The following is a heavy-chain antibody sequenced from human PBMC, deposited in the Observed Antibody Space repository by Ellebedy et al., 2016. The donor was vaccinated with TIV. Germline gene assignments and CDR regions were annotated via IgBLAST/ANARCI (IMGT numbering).Heavy chain of an antibody. CDR1: GFTFNNYA. Sequence: GESLKISCAASGFTFNNYAWGWVRQAPGKGLEWVSTISGSGGRKYYADSVQGRFTISRDNSKNTLYLQMNSLRAEDTAVYYCAQALYYDTSGYYVPGGYWGQGTLVTVSS. J-gene: IGHJ4*02. CDR2: ISGSGGRK. CDR3: AQALYYDTSGYYVPGGY. V-gene: IGHV3-23*01. D-gene: IGHD3-22*01.